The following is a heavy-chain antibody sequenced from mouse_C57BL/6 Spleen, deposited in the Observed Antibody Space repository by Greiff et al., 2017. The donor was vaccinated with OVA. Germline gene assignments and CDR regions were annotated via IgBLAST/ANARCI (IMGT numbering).Heavy chain of an antibody. Sequence: VQLQQSGPELVKPGASVKISCKASGYSFTGYYMTWVKQSPEKSLEWIGEINPSTGGTTYNQKFKAKATLTVDKSSSTAYMQLKSLTSEDSAVYYCARYYGSSDYFDYWGQGTTLTVSS. D-gene: IGHD1-1*01. CDR3: ARYYGSSDYFDY. CDR1: GYSFTGYY. CDR2: INPSTGGT. V-gene: IGHV1-42*01. J-gene: IGHJ2*01.